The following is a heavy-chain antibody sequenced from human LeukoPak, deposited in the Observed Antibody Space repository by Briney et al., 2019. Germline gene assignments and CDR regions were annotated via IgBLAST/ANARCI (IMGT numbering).Heavy chain of an antibody. D-gene: IGHD4-11*01. CDR1: GFTFTNAW. V-gene: IGHV3-15*01. J-gene: IGHJ4*02. CDR3: GDLADYRVG. Sequence: PGGSLRLSCAASGFTFTNAWMSSVRQAPGKGLEWVGRIKSKTDGGTTEYAAPVKGRFTISRDDSKSTLYLQMNSLELEDTAVYFCGDLADYRVGWGQGTLVTVSS. CDR2: IKSKTDGGTT.